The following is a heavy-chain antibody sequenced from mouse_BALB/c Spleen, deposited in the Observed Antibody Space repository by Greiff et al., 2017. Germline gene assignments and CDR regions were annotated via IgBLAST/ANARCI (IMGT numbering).Heavy chain of an antibody. V-gene: IGHV1-69*01. CDR2: IDTSDSYT. D-gene: IGHD2-4*01. CDR3: ARSGLRRGAMDY. Sequence: VQLQQPGAELVMPGASVKMSCKASGYTFTDYWMHWVKQRPGQGLEWIGAIDTSDSYTSYNQKFKGKATLTVDESSSTAYMQLSSLTSEDSAVYYCARSGLRRGAMDYWGQGTSVTVSS. CDR1: GYTFTDYW. J-gene: IGHJ4*01.